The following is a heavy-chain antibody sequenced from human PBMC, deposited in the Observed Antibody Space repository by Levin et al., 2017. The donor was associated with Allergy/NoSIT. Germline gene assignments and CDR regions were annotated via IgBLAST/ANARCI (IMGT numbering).Heavy chain of an antibody. Sequence: GGSLRLSCAASGFTFSTYGMHWVRQAPGKGLEWVALIWNDGTKQYYADSVKGRFTISRDNSKNTLYLQMNSLRAEDTANYYCARVFDTWYMDVWGKGTTVIVS. V-gene: IGHV3-33*01. D-gene: IGHD2-2*02. CDR3: ARVFDTWYMDV. J-gene: IGHJ6*03. CDR1: GFTFSTYG. CDR2: IWNDGTKQ.